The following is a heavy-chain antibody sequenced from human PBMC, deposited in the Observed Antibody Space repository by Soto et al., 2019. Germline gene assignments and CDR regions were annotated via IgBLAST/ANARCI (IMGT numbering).Heavy chain of an antibody. D-gene: IGHD6-13*01. CDR1: GYSFTSYW. CDR2: IDPSDSYT. V-gene: IGHV5-10-1*01. J-gene: IGHJ6*02. Sequence: GESLKISCKGSGYSFTSYWISWVRQMPGKGLEWMGRIDPSDSYTNYSPSFQGHVTISADKYISTAYLQWSSLKASDIAMYYCARFAEAGRSHYYYYYGMDVCGPGTKVTVYS. CDR3: ARFAEAGRSHYYYYYGMDV.